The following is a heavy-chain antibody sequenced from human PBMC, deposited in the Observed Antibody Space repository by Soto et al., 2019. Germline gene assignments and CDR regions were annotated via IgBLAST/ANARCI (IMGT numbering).Heavy chain of an antibody. V-gene: IGHV4-4*07. CDR2: IYSTGST. CDR1: GDSIKNYY. D-gene: IGHD6-13*01. Sequence: LSLTCTVSGDSIKNYYWSWIRQPAGKGLAWIGRIYSTGSTNYNPSLRSRVTMSVDTSKNQLSLKLRSVTAADTAVYYCARDKYSSNWYHFDYWGQGALVTVSS. CDR3: ARDKYSSNWYHFDY. J-gene: IGHJ4*02.